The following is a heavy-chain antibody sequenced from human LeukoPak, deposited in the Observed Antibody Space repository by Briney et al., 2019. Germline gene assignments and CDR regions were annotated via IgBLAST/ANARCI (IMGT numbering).Heavy chain of an antibody. J-gene: IGHJ4*02. D-gene: IGHD3-10*01. CDR2: INPNSGGT. CDR1: GYTFTDDY. V-gene: IGHV1-2*02. Sequence: ASVKVSCKASGYTFTDDYIHWVRQAPGQGLEWMGWINPNSGGTNYAQNFQGSVTMTTDTSISTAYMELSRLRYDDTAVYYCARGSYYGSGTFVDYWGQGTLVTVSS. CDR3: ARGSYYGSGTFVDY.